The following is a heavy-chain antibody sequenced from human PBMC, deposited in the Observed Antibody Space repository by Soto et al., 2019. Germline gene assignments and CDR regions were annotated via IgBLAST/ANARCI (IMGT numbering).Heavy chain of an antibody. CDR2: ISDSGST. V-gene: IGHV4-59*08. CDR1: AGSIKSFY. CDR3: ARTYSGYYFDY. D-gene: IGHD5-12*01. Sequence: SETLSLTCTVSAGSIKSFYWSWIRQPPGKGLEWIGYISDSGSTNYNPSLRSRVTISLDTSRNQFSLKLSSVTAADTAVYYCARTYSGYYFDYWGLGTLVNVSS. J-gene: IGHJ4*02.